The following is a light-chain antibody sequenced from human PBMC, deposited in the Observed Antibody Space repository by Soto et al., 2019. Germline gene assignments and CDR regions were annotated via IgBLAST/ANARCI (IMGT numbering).Light chain of an antibody. CDR2: GVS. V-gene: IGKV3-20*01. CDR3: QQYSSSPPEFT. Sequence: EIVLTQSPGTLSLSPGERATLSCRASQSISSNYLAWYQQRPGQAPRLLIFGVSYRATGIPDRFSGSGSGTDFTLTTSRLEPEDFAVYYCQQYSSSPPEFTFGPGTRVDSK. CDR1: QSISSNY. J-gene: IGKJ3*01.